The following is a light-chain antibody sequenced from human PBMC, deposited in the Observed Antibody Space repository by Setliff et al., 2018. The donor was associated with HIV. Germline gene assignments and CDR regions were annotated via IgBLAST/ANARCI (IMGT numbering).Light chain of an antibody. CDR2: GNN. V-gene: IGLV1-40*01. Sequence: QSVLTQPPSVSGAPGQRVTISCTGNTSSLGAGYGVHWYQQVPGTAPKLLIYGNNNRPSGVPDRFSGSKSGTAASLAITGLQAEDEADYYCCSYRHDNTYGFGTGTKV. J-gene: IGLJ1*01. CDR3: CSYRHDNTYG. CDR1: TSSLGAGYG.